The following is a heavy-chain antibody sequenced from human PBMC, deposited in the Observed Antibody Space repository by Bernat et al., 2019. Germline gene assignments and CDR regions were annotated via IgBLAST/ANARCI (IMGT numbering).Heavy chain of an antibody. J-gene: IGHJ3*02. D-gene: IGHD2-21*02. CDR1: GFTFSNAW. V-gene: IGHV3-15*01. Sequence: EVQLVESGGGLVKPGGSLRLSCAASGFTFSNAWMSWVRQAPGKGLEWVGRSKSKTDGGTTDYAAPVKGRFTISRDDSKNTLYLQMNSLKTADTAVYYCTTEEGGDGSRGDAFDIWGQGTMVTVSS. CDR3: TTEEGGDGSRGDAFDI. CDR2: SKSKTDGGTT.